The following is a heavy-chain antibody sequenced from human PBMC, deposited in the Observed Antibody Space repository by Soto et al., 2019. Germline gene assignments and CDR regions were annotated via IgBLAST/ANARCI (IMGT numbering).Heavy chain of an antibody. D-gene: IGHD2-2*01. CDR2: ISSSGSTI. CDR3: ARAGYCSSTSCYDAEGYFDY. Sequence: GGSLRLSCAASGFTFSDYYMSWIRQAPGKGLEWVSYISSSGSTIYYADSVKGRFTISRDNAKNSLYLQMNSLRAEDTAVYYCARAGYCSSTSCYDAEGYFDYWGQGTLVTVSS. V-gene: IGHV3-11*01. CDR1: GFTFSDYY. J-gene: IGHJ4*02.